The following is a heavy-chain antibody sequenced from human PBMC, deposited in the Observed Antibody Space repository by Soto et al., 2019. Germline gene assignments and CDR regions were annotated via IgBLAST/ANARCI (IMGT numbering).Heavy chain of an antibody. D-gene: IGHD3-22*01. J-gene: IGHJ3*02. Sequence: SVKVSCKASGDTFTSYYMHWVRQAPGQGLEWMGGIIPIFGTANYAQKFQGRVTITADESTSTAYMELSSLRSEDTAVYYCARDFDSSGYYVAFDIWGQGTMVTVSS. CDR3: ARDFDSSGYYVAFDI. V-gene: IGHV1-69*13. CDR1: GDTFTSYY. CDR2: IIPIFGTA.